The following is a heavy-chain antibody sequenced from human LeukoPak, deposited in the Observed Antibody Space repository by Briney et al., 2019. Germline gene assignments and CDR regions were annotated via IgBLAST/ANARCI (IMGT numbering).Heavy chain of an antibody. CDR1: GFTFSSYW. J-gene: IGHJ3*02. D-gene: IGHD1-26*01. CDR2: IKQDGSEK. CDR3: ARTQWELLRGAFDI. Sequence: GGSLRLSCAASGFTFSSYWMSWVRQAPGKGLEWVANIKQDGSEKYYVDSVKGRFTISRDNAKNSLYLQMNSLRAEDTAVYYCARTQWELLRGAFDIWGQGTMVTVSA. V-gene: IGHV3-7*01.